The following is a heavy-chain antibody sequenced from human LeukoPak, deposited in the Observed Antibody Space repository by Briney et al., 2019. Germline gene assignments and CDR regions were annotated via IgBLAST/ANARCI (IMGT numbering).Heavy chain of an antibody. Sequence: PSETLSLTCTVSGGSISSSNYYWGWIRQPPGKGLEWIGSIYYSGSTYYNSSLKSRVTISVDTSKNQFSLKLSSVTAADTAVYYCASPETDAFDIWGQGTMVTVSS. V-gene: IGHV4-39*01. J-gene: IGHJ3*02. CDR2: IYYSGST. CDR3: ASPETDAFDI. CDR1: GGSISSSNYY.